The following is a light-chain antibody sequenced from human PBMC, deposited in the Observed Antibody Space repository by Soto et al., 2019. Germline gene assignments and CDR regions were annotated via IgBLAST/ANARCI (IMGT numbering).Light chain of an antibody. Sequence: DIQMAQSPCSLSSSVGDRATLTCRASQSISNYLDWYQQKSGQAPRLLIYNASSLPSGIPSRFSGSGSGTDFTLTISSLEPEDFAIYYCQPRNSSPRTFGQGTKVDIK. V-gene: IGKV1-39*01. CDR3: QPRNSSPRT. J-gene: IGKJ1*01. CDR2: NAS. CDR1: QSISNY.